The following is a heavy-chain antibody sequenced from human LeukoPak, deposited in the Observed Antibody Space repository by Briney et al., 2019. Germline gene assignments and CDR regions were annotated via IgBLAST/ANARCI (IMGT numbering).Heavy chain of an antibody. CDR1: GFTFRDFG. D-gene: IGHD6-13*01. CDR3: VKVGSSSHNWFDP. J-gene: IGHJ5*02. CDR2: IRNDGSKD. V-gene: IGHV3-30*02. Sequence: PGGSLRLSCAASGFTFRDFGMHWVRQAPGKGLEWVAFIRNDGSKDYYPDSVKGRFTISRDNSRTTLYLQMHSLRIEDTAVYYCVKVGSSSHNWFDPWGQGILVTVSS.